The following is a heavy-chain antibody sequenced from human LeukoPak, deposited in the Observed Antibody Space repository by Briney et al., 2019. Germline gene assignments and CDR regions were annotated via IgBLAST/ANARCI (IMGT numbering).Heavy chain of an antibody. J-gene: IGHJ3*01. Sequence: GGSLRLSCAASGFTFSSYSMNWVRQAPGKGLEWVSYISSSSGTIYYADSVRGRFTISRDNAKNSLYLQMNSLRAEDTAVYYCARVGFAYAFDVWGHGTMVTVSS. CDR2: ISSSSGTI. V-gene: IGHV3-48*04. CDR3: ARVGFAYAFDV. D-gene: IGHD2-21*01. CDR1: GFTFSSYS.